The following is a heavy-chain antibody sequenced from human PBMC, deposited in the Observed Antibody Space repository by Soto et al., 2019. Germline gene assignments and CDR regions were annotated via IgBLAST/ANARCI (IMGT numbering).Heavy chain of an antibody. V-gene: IGHV3-33*01. CDR3: ARGYSSSDY. D-gene: IGHD6-6*01. CDR2: MSSDGSNK. Sequence: QPGGSLRLSCAASGFTFSIFGMHWVRQAPGKGLEWVAVMSSDGSNKYYADSVKGRFTISRDNSKNTLFLQMNSLRAEDTAVYFCARGYSSSDYWGQGTLVTVSS. CDR1: GFTFSIFG. J-gene: IGHJ4*02.